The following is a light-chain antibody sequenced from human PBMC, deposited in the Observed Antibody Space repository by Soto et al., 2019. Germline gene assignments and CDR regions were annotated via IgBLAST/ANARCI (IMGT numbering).Light chain of an antibody. CDR2: DVS. CDR3: SSYTSSSTRV. V-gene: IGLV2-14*01. J-gene: IGLJ2*01. Sequence: QSALTQPASVSGSPGQSITISCTGTSSDVGGYNYVSWYQQHPGKAPKLMIYDVSNQPSGVSNRFSGSKSGNTASLTISGLQAEDEADYYCSSYTSSSTRVFGGGTQLTVL. CDR1: SSDVGGYNY.